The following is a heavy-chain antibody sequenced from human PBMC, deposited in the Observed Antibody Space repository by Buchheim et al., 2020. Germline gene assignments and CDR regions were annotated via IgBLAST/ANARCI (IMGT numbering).Heavy chain of an antibody. J-gene: IGHJ4*02. V-gene: IGHV3-7*01. CDR1: GFTFSSYW. CDR3: ARVPGIFRYFDS. D-gene: IGHD2/OR15-2a*01. CDR2: IKQDGGER. Sequence: EVQLVESGGGLVQPGGSLRLSCAASGFTFSSYWMSWVRQAPGKGLEWVANIKQDGGERWYVYSVKGRFTISRDNAENSLFLQMNSLGAEDTAVYYCARVPGIFRYFDSWGQGTL.